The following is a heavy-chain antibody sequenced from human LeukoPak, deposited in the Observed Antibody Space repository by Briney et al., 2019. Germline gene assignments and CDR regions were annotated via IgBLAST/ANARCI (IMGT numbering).Heavy chain of an antibody. V-gene: IGHV4-59*08. J-gene: IGHJ4*02. CDR1: GDSLINFY. Sequence: SETLSLTCTVSGDSLINFYWSWIRQPPGKGLEWNGYIHYSGTTNYNPSLKSRVTMSVDTSKNQFSLKLRSVTAADTAVYYCARLKFDVLTGYYEALDYWGQGTLVTVSS. D-gene: IGHD3-9*01. CDR2: IHYSGTT. CDR3: ARLKFDVLTGYYEALDY.